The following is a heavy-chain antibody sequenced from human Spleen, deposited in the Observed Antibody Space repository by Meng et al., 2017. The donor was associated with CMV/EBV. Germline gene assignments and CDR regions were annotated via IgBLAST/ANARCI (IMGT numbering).Heavy chain of an antibody. D-gene: IGHD5-24*01. CDR1: GGSFSGYS. J-gene: IGHJ4*02. Sequence: LSLPCAVYGGSFSGYSWSWIRQPPGKGLEWIGEINHSGSTNYNPSLKSRVTISVDTSKNQFSLKLSSVTAADTAVYYCARAEMATMVDWGQGTLVTVSS. V-gene: IGHV4-34*01. CDR3: ARAEMATMVD. CDR2: INHSGST.